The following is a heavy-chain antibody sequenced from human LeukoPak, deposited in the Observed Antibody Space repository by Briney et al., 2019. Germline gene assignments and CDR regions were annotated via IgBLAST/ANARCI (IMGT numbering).Heavy chain of an antibody. D-gene: IGHD3-22*01. V-gene: IGHV4-38-2*02. CDR1: GYSISSGYY. CDR3: ARDDSSGYYSYNAFDI. CDR2: IYHSGST. Sequence: SETLSLTCAVSGYSISSGYYWGWIRQPPGKGLEWIGSIYHSGSTYYNPSLKSRVTISVDTSKNQFSLKLSSVTAADTAVYYCARDDSSGYYSYNAFDIWGQGTMVTVSS. J-gene: IGHJ3*02.